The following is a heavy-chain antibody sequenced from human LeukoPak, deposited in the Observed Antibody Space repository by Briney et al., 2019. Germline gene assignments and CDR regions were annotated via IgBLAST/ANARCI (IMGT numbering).Heavy chain of an antibody. CDR2: ISSDGSST. CDR3: ARGGFGIVVVSAIDY. V-gene: IGHV3-74*01. D-gene: IGHD2-21*01. Sequence: VGSLRLSCAASGFTFRNYWMHWVRQAPGKGLGWVSRISSDGSSTTYADSVKGRFTMSRDNAKNTLYLQMNSLRAEDTAVYYCARGGFGIVVVSAIDYWGQGTLVTVSS. CDR1: GFTFRNYW. J-gene: IGHJ4*02.